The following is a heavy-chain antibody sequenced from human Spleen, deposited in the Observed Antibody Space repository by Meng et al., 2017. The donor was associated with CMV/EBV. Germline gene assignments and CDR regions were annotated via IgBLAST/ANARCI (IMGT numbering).Heavy chain of an antibody. D-gene: IGHD7-27*01. J-gene: IGHJ3*01. Sequence: SGFSFKNAGMNWVRQAPGKGLEWVGRIKTYTDGETTDYAEHVKGRFTMSRDDSRNTLYLQMNSLKTEDTAVYFCATDALNWGGAFDVWGQGTMVTVSS. CDR3: ATDALNWGGAFDV. CDR1: GFSFKNAG. V-gene: IGHV3-15*07. CDR2: IKTYTDGETT.